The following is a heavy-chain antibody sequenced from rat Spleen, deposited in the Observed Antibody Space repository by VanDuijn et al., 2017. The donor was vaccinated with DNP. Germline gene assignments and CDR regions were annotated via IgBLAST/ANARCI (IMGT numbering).Heavy chain of an antibody. V-gene: IGHV5-27*01. D-gene: IGHD1-4*01. CDR3: TTGAGSP. CDR2: ITNSGGST. Sequence: GLEWVASITNSGGSTYYRDSVKGRITISRDNAKSTLYLQMDSLRSEDTATYYCTTGAGSPWGQGTSVTVSS. J-gene: IGHJ4*01.